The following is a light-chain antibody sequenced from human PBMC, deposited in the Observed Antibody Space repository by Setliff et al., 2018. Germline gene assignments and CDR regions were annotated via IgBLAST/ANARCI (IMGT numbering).Light chain of an antibody. Sequence: QSALTQPASVSGSPGQSITIPCTGSTSDIGAYNYAAWYQQHPGKAPKLMIYDVSVRPSGVSSRFSGSKSGNTASLTISGLQAEDEADYYCSSYSSRTTLDVFGTGTKVTVL. CDR1: TSDIGAYNY. J-gene: IGLJ1*01. CDR3: SSYSSRTTLDV. V-gene: IGLV2-14*03. CDR2: DVS.